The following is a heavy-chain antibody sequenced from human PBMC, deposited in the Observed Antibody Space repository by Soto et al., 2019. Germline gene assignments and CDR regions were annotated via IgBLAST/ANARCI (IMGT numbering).Heavy chain of an antibody. Sequence: EVQLLESGEGLVQPGGSLRLSCAASGFTLRNYGMNWVRQAPGKGLEWVSTISGSGGSTYYADSVKGRFTISRDNSKNMAVFEKNSLEAEDHGVYYWAKGYGLWRWGNFHYFGLLGPGNP. CDR1: GFTLRNYG. D-gene: IGHD2-8*02. CDR3: AKGYGLWRWGNFHYFGL. J-gene: IGHJ4*02. V-gene: IGHV3-23*01. CDR2: ISGSGGST.